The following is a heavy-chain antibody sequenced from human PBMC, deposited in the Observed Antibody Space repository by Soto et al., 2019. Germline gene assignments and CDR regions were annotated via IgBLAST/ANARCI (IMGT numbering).Heavy chain of an antibody. D-gene: IGHD6-6*01. Sequence: GASVKVSCKASGYTFTGYFMHWVRQAPGQGLEWMGWINPNTGGANYAQKFQDRVTMTRDTSTNTAYMEMNRLRSDDTAVYYCARSLSTISARPDYWGQGTLVTVSS. CDR2: INPNTGGA. J-gene: IGHJ4*02. CDR1: GYTFTGYF. V-gene: IGHV1-2*02. CDR3: ARSLSTISARPDY.